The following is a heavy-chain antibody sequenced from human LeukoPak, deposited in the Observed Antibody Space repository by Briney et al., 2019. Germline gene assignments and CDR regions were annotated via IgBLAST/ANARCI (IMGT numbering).Heavy chain of an antibody. Sequence: SETLSLTCTVSGGSISSYYWSWIRQPPGKGLEWIGYIYYSGSTNYNPSLKSRVTISVDTSKNQFSLKLSSVTAAVTAVYYCARGDYEGIYYWGQGTLVTVSS. J-gene: IGHJ4*02. V-gene: IGHV4-59*01. CDR2: IYYSGST. D-gene: IGHD4-17*01. CDR1: GGSISSYY. CDR3: ARGDYEGIYY.